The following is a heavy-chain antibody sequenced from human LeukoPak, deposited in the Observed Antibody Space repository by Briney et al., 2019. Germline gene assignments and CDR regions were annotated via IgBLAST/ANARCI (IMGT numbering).Heavy chain of an antibody. CDR1: GFTFSSYG. J-gene: IGHJ3*02. Sequence: GGSLRLSCAASGFTFSSYGMHWVRQAPGKGLEWVAVISYDGSNKYYADSVKGRFTISRDNSKNTLYLQMNSLRAEDTVVYYCAKSYYDSSGYVGDAFDIWGQGTMVTVSS. CDR3: AKSYYDSSGYVGDAFDI. CDR2: ISYDGSNK. V-gene: IGHV3-30*18. D-gene: IGHD3-22*01.